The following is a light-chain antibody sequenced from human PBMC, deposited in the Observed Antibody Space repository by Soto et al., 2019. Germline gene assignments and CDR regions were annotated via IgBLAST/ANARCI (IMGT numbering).Light chain of an antibody. CDR3: QQYNSWLWT. CDR1: QRVSSK. J-gene: IGKJ1*01. V-gene: IGKV3-15*01. CDR2: GAS. Sequence: EIVMTQSPATLSVSPGEGATLSCRASQRVSSKLAWYQQKPGQAPRLLIYGASTRATGIPARFSGSGSGTEFTLIISSLQSEDSAVYYCQQYNSWLWTFXQGTKVDIK.